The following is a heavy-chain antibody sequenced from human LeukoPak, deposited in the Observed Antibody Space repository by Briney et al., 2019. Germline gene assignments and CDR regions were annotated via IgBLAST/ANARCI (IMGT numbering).Heavy chain of an antibody. J-gene: IGHJ4*02. CDR2: IYYSGST. CDR1: GGSFSGYY. Sequence: PSETLSLTCAVYGGSFSGYYWSWIRQPPGKGLEWIGYIYYSGSTNYNPSLKSRVTISVDTSKNQFSLKLSSVTAADTAVYYCARARGPLVFDYWGQGTLVTVSS. D-gene: IGHD5-12*01. CDR3: ARARGPLVFDY. V-gene: IGHV4-59*01.